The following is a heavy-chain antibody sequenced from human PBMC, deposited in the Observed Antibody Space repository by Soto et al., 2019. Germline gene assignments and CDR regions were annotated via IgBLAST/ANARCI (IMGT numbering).Heavy chain of an antibody. Sequence: PGGSLRLSCAASGFTFSGYCMTWVRQAPGKGLEWVSGIIGSGASTYYADAVKGRFTISRDTSKNTVYLQMNNLRAEDTAVYYCAKNRASSSYSGMDGWGQGTTVTFSS. D-gene: IGHD2-21*01. CDR1: GFTFSGYC. CDR2: IIGSGAST. J-gene: IGHJ6*02. V-gene: IGHV3-23*01. CDR3: AKNRASSSYSGMDG.